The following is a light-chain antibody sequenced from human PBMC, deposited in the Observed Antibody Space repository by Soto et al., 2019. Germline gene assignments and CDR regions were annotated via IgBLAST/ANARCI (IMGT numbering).Light chain of an antibody. J-gene: IGLJ3*02. V-gene: IGLV2-8*01. CDR3: SSYKFSTTLRV. CDR1: SSDVGGYNY. CDR2: EVS. Sequence: QSALTQPPSASGSPGQSVTISCTGTSSDVGGYNYVSWYQQHPGKAPKLMIYEVSKRPSGVPDRFSGSKSGNTASLTVSGLQAEDEALYYCSSYKFSTTLRVFGGGTKLTVL.